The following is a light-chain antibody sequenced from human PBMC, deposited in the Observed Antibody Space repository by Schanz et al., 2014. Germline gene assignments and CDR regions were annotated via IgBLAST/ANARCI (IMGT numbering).Light chain of an antibody. CDR3: SSYAGSSNLV. CDR1: TSDVGAYNY. V-gene: IGLV2-8*01. CDR2: SVS. J-gene: IGLJ3*02. Sequence: QSALTQPPSASGSLGQSVTISCTGTTSDVGAYNYVSWYQQHPGNAPKLMISSVSKLPSGVPDRFSGSKSGNTASLTVSGLQAEDENDYYCSSYAGSSNLVFGGGTKLTVL.